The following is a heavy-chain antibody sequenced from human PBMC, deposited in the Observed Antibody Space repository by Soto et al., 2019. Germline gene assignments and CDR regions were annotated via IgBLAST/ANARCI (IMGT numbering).Heavy chain of an antibody. CDR3: ARGGSQTYYYDSSGYYLFDY. CDR2: ISSSSSYI. CDR1: GFTFSSYS. D-gene: IGHD3-22*01. Sequence: GGSLRLSCAASGFTFSSYSMNWVRQAPGKRLEWVSSISSSSSYIYYADSVKGRFTISRDNAKNSLYLQMNSLRAEDTAVYYCARGGSQTYYYDSSGYYLFDYWGQGTLVTVSS. V-gene: IGHV3-21*01. J-gene: IGHJ4*02.